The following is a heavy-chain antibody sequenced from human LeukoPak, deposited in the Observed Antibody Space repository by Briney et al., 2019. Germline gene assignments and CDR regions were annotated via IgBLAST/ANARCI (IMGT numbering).Heavy chain of an antibody. J-gene: IGHJ3*02. D-gene: IGHD6-19*01. Sequence: GGSLRLSCVASGFAFSDDSMNWVRQPPGKGLEWVSSISSTSKYIYYADSVKGRFTISRDNSKNTLYLQMNSLRAEDTAVYYCAKGTGYSSSNAFDIWGQATMVTVSS. CDR1: GFAFSDDS. V-gene: IGHV3-21*04. CDR2: ISSTSKYI. CDR3: AKGTGYSSSNAFDI.